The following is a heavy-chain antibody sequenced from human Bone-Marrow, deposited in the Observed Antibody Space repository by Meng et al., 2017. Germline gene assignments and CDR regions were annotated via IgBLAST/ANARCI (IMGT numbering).Heavy chain of an antibody. V-gene: IGHV3-30*06. Sequence: GESLKISCAASGFTFSSYGMHWVRQAPGKGLEWVAVISYDGSNKYYADSVKGRLTISRDDSKNTLYLQMNSLRAEDTAVYYCARASRYCTGGSCYPSYSMDVWGQGTTVTVSS. J-gene: IGHJ6*02. CDR1: GFTFSSYG. CDR3: ARASRYCTGGSCYPSYSMDV. D-gene: IGHD2-15*01. CDR2: ISYDGSNK.